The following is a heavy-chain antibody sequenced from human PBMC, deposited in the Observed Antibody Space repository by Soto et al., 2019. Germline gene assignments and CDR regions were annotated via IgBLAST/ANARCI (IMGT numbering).Heavy chain of an antibody. V-gene: IGHV3-23*01. D-gene: IGHD3-10*01. CDR1: GFTFSSYA. J-gene: IGHJ6*02. Sequence: GGSLRLSCAASGFTFSSYAMSWVRQAPGKGLEWVSAISGSGYHSYYADAVKGRFTISRDNSKNTLYLQMNSLRAEDTAVYYCAKGVLWFGELFYYGMDVWGQGTTVTVSS. CDR3: AKGVLWFGELFYYGMDV. CDR2: ISGSGYHS.